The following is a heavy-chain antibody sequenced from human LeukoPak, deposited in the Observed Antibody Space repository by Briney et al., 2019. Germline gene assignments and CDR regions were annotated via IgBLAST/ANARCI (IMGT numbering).Heavy chain of an antibody. Sequence: ASVKVSCKASGGTFSSYAISWVRQAPGQGREWMGGIIPIFGTANYAQKFQGRVTITADESPSTAYMELSSLRSEDTAVYYCAREGRIVGATTHYYMDVWGKGTTVTVSS. CDR2: IIPIFGTA. CDR3: AREGRIVGATTHYYMDV. J-gene: IGHJ6*03. D-gene: IGHD1-26*01. V-gene: IGHV1-69*01. CDR1: GGTFSSYA.